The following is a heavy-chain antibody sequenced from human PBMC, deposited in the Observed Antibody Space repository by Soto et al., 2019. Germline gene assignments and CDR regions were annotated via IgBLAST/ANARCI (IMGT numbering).Heavy chain of an antibody. CDR3: GVSSTPVGRFNWFDS. Sequence: GEYLTISCKGSGYSFTSYWIGWVRQRPGKGLEWMGMIYPGDSDSRHSPSFEGQVSFSADKSINTAYVQWSSLKASDTAIYYCGVSSTPVGRFNWFDSWGQGTLVTVSS. V-gene: IGHV5-51*01. CDR1: GYSFTSYW. CDR2: IYPGDSDS. J-gene: IGHJ5*01. D-gene: IGHD2-15*01.